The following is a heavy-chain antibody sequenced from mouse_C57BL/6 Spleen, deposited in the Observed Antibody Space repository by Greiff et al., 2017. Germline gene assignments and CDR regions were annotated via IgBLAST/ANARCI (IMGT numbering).Heavy chain of an antibody. D-gene: IGHD2-4*01. Sequence: EVNVVESEGGLVQPGSSMKLSCTASGFTFSDYYMAWVRQVPEKGLEWVANINYDGSSTYYLDSLKSRFIISRDNAKNILYLQMSSLKSEDTATYYCARGYDYAFDYWGQGTTLTVSS. V-gene: IGHV5-16*01. CDR3: ARGYDYAFDY. CDR1: GFTFSDYY. J-gene: IGHJ2*01. CDR2: INYDGSST.